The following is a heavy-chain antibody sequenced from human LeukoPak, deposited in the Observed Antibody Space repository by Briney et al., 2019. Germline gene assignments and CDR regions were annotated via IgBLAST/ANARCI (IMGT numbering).Heavy chain of an antibody. CDR2: ISYDGSNK. CDR1: GFTFSNYS. Sequence: GGSLRLSCAASGFTFSNYSMNWVRQAPGKGPEWVAVISYDGSNKYYADSVKGRFTISRDNSKNTLYLQMNSLRAEDTAVFYCAYRADYWGQGTLVTVSS. J-gene: IGHJ4*02. V-gene: IGHV3-30-3*01. CDR3: AYRADY.